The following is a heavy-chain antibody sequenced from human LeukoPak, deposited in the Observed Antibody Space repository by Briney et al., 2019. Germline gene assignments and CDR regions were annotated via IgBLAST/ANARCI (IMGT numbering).Heavy chain of an antibody. CDR3: ANSPGGFQWLDP. Sequence: SETLSLTCNVSGVSINTGGYYWHWVRQHPGKGLEWIGSIYFTGPPNYNPSLKSRVIISTDTSKNQFSLQLSSVTAADTAVYYCANSPGGFQWLDPWGRGTLVTVSS. D-gene: IGHD3-16*01. CDR2: IYFTGPP. V-gene: IGHV4-31*03. J-gene: IGHJ5*02. CDR1: GVSINTGGYY.